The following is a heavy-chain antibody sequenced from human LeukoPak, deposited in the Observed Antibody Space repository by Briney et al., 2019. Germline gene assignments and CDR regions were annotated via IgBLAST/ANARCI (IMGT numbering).Heavy chain of an antibody. CDR1: GGSISSDY. V-gene: IGHV4-59*12. Sequence: SETLSLTCTVSGGSISSDYWSWLRQPPGKGLEWIGYIYYSGSTNYNPSLKSRVTISVDTSKNQFSLKLSSVTAADTAVYYCAREMATIDAFDIWGQGTMVTVSS. CDR3: AREMATIDAFDI. D-gene: IGHD5-24*01. J-gene: IGHJ3*02. CDR2: IYYSGST.